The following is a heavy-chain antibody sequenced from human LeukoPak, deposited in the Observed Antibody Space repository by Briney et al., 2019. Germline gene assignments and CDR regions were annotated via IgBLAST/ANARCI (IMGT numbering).Heavy chain of an antibody. CDR1: GYTFTGYY. D-gene: IGHD3-9*01. CDR3: ARGDYDILTGWPY. Sequence: GASVKVSCKASGYTFTGYYMHWVRQAPRQGLEWMGWINPNSGGTNYAQKFQGRVTMTRDTSINTAYMDLSRLRSDDTAVYYCARGDYDILTGWPYWGQGTLVTVSS. CDR2: INPNSGGT. V-gene: IGHV1-2*02. J-gene: IGHJ4*02.